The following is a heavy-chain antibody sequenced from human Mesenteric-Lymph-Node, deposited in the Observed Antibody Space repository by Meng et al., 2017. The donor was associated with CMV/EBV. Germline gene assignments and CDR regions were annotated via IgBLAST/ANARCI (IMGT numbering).Heavy chain of an antibody. CDR2: IIPLFGSA. Sequence: SVKVSCKASGGTLSSYAINWVRQAPGQGLEWMGGIIPLFGSANYAQKFQGRVTITTDESTSTAYLQLTSLRSEDTAVYFCARGGLKGSSGCYQYYFDYWGQGTLVTVSS. V-gene: IGHV1-69*05. J-gene: IGHJ4*02. D-gene: IGHD3-22*01. CDR3: ARGGLKGSSGCYQYYFDY. CDR1: GGTLSSYA.